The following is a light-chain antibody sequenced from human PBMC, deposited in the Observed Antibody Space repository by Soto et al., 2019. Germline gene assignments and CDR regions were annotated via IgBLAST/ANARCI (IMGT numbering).Light chain of an antibody. V-gene: IGKV3-20*01. J-gene: IGKJ1*01. CDR2: DAS. CDR3: QQYVRSPWT. CDR1: QSVSSSY. Sequence: EIVFTQSPCTLSLSPGERATLSCRASQSVSSSYLAWYQQKPGQAPRLLIYDASSRATGIPDRFSGSGSGTDFTLTISRLEPEDFAVYYCQQYVRSPWTFGQGTKVDIK.